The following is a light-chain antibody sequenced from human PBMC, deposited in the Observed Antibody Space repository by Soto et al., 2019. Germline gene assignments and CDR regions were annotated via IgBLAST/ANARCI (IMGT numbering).Light chain of an antibody. J-gene: IGKJ1*01. CDR1: QTISRNF. Sequence: IALTQSPGTLSSSPGERATLSCRASQTISRNFLAWYQQKPGQAPRLLIYGASKTATGIPDRFSGSGSGAEFTLTISRLEPEDFGGHHCQQYDGSPQTFGQGTKVEIK. CDR3: QQYDGSPQT. V-gene: IGKV3-20*01. CDR2: GAS.